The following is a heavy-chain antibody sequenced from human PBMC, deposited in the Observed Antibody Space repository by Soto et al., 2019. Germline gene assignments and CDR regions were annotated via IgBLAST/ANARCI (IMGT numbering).Heavy chain of an antibody. CDR2: ITPNSGGT. CDR1: GYTFTDYY. Sequence: ASVKVSCKASGYTFTDYYVHWVRQAPGQGLEWMGWITPNSGGTNYAQKFQGRVTMTRDTSIGTAYMELSRLTFDDTALYYCAREAHSWNDAFDIWGQGTMVTVS. J-gene: IGHJ3*02. D-gene: IGHD1-1*01. V-gene: IGHV1-2*02. CDR3: AREAHSWNDAFDI.